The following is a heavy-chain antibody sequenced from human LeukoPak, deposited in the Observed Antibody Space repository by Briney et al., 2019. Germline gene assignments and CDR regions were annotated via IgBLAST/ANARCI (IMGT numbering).Heavy chain of an antibody. CDR1: GFTFSTYW. J-gene: IGHJ4*02. Sequence: PGGSLRLSCAASGFTFSTYWMHWVRQASGQGPVWVSRISPDGSTTTYADSVRGRFSISRDNAKNTLYMQMNSLRVDDTAVYYCVRGSSTWSPLGDYWGQGTLVTVST. CDR3: VRGSSTWSPLGDY. V-gene: IGHV3-74*01. D-gene: IGHD6-13*01. CDR2: ISPDGSTT.